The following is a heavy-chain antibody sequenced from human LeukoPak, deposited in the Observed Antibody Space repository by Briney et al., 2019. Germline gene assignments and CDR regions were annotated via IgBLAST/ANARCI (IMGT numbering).Heavy chain of an antibody. CDR2: RKQDGSEK. V-gene: IGHV3-7*01. J-gene: IGHJ4*02. CDR3: ARASYNYYYDSSGPDY. CDR1: GFTFSSYW. Sequence: GGSLRLSCAASGFTFSSYWMSWVRQAPGKGLEWVANRKQDGSEKYYVDSVKGRFTISRDNAKNSLYLQMNSLRAEDTAVYYCARASYNYYYDSSGPDYWGQGTLVTVSS. D-gene: IGHD3-22*01.